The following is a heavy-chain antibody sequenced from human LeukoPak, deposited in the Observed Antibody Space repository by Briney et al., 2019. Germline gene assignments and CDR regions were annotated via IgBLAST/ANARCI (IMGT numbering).Heavy chain of an antibody. V-gene: IGHV3-15*01. CDR2: IKSKTDGGTT. D-gene: IGHD1-26*01. CDR3: TTGPGVGALLADI. Sequence: GGSLRLSCAASGFTFSNAWMSWVRQAPGKGLEWVGRIKSKTDGGTTDYAAPVKGRFTISRDDSKNTLYLQMNSLKTEDTAVYYCTTGPGVGALLADIWGQGTMVTISS. J-gene: IGHJ3*02. CDR1: GFTFSNAW.